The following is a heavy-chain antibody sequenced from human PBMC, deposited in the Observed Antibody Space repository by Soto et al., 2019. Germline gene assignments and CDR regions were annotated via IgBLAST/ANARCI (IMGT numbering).Heavy chain of an antibody. J-gene: IGHJ4*02. Sequence: SETLSLTCTVSGGSISSYYWSWIRQPPGKGLEWIGYIYYSGSTNYNPSLKSRVTISVDTSKNQFSLKLSSVTAADTAVYYCARIRFLEWLSPGPINYWGKETLVTVSS. D-gene: IGHD3-3*01. CDR1: GGSISSYY. CDR2: IYYSGST. CDR3: ARIRFLEWLSPGPINY. V-gene: IGHV4-59*01.